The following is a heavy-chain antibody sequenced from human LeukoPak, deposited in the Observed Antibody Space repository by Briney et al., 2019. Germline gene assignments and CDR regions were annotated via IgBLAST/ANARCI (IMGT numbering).Heavy chain of an antibody. CDR3: ARDIRNWFDP. CDR1: GGTFSTYA. CDR2: IIPIFGTA. Sequence: GSSVKVSCRASGGTFSTYAINWVRQAPGQGLEWMGGIIPIFGTAIYALKFQGRVTITADESTSTAYMELSSLRSEDTAVYYCARDIRNWFDPWGQGTLVTVSS. J-gene: IGHJ5*02. V-gene: IGHV1-69*01.